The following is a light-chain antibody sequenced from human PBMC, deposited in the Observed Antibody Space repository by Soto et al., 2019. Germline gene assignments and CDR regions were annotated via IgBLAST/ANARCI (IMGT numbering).Light chain of an antibody. CDR3: CSYAGTNTFV. Sequence: QSALTQPASVSGSPGQSITISCTGTSSDVGSYNLVSWYQQHPGKAPKLMIYEGNKRPSVVSNRFSGSKSANTASLTISGLQTEDEADYYCCSYAGTNTFVFGTGTKLNVL. CDR1: SSDVGSYNL. J-gene: IGLJ1*01. V-gene: IGLV2-23*01. CDR2: EGN.